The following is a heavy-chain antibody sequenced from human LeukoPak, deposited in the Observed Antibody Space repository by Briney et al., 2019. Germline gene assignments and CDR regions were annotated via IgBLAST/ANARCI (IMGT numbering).Heavy chain of an antibody. J-gene: IGHJ4*02. Sequence: GGSLRLSCAASGFTFSRYGMHWVRQAPGKGLGWVAVISYDGRNKYYADSVKGRFTISRDNSKNTLHLQMNSLRPADTAVYYCAKLWNEVGTTIYWGQGTLVTVSS. CDR3: AKLWNEVGTTIY. CDR1: GFTFSRYG. D-gene: IGHD1-26*01. CDR2: ISYDGRNK. V-gene: IGHV3-30*18.